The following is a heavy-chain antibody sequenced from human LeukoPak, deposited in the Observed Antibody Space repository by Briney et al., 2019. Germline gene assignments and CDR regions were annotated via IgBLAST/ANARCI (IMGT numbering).Heavy chain of an antibody. CDR1: GGSFSGYY. J-gene: IGHJ4*02. Sequence: SETLSLTCAVYGGSFSGYYWSWIRQPPGKGLEWIGEINHSGSTNYNPSLKSRVTISVDTSKNQFSLKLSSVTAADTAVYYCARARVYYYDSSGYYSSFDYWGQGTLVTVS. V-gene: IGHV4-34*01. D-gene: IGHD3-22*01. CDR3: ARARVYYYDSSGYYSSFDY. CDR2: INHSGST.